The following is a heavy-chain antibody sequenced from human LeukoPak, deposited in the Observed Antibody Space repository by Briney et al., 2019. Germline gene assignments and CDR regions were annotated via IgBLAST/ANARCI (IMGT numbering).Heavy chain of an antibody. D-gene: IGHD4-17*01. CDR2: ISWNSGSI. Sequence: SGGSLRLSCAASGFTFDDYAMHWVRQAPGKGLEWVSGISWNSGSIGYADSVKGRFTISRGNAKNSLYLQMNSLRAEDTALYYCAKAYGDYHFDYWGQGTLVTVSS. J-gene: IGHJ4*02. CDR3: AKAYGDYHFDY. CDR1: GFTFDDYA. V-gene: IGHV3-9*01.